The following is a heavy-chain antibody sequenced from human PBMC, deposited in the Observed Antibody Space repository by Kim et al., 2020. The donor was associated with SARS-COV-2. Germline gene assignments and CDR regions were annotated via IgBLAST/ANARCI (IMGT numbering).Heavy chain of an antibody. V-gene: IGHV3-33*05. CDR1: GFTFSSYG. Sequence: GGSLRLSCAASGFTFSSYGMHWVRQAPGKGLEWVAVISYDGSNKYYADSVKGRFTISRDNSKNTLYLQMNSLRAEDTAVYYCARRAVAGTPRNGYGMDVWGQGTTVTVSS. D-gene: IGHD6-19*01. CDR3: ARRAVAGTPRNGYGMDV. CDR2: ISYDGSNK. J-gene: IGHJ6*02.